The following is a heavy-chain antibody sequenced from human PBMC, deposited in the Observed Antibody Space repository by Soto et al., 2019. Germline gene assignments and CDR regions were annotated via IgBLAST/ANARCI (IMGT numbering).Heavy chain of an antibody. Sequence: EVQLVESGGGLVQPGGSLRPSCAASGFTFSSYSMNWVRQAPGKGLEWVSYISSGSSIYYADSVKGRFTISRDNAKNSLYLQMNSLRDEDTAVYYCARDLGYGLFDYWGQGTLVTVSS. D-gene: IGHD5-18*01. J-gene: IGHJ4*02. CDR3: ARDLGYGLFDY. CDR1: GFTFSSYS. CDR2: ISSGSSI. V-gene: IGHV3-48*02.